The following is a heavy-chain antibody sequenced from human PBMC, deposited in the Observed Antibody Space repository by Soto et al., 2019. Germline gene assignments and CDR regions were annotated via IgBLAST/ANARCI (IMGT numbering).Heavy chain of an antibody. D-gene: IGHD2-2*01. CDR2: IHSSVNT. V-gene: IGHV4-39*01. J-gene: IGHJ6*02. Sequence: QLQLQESGPGLVKPSETLSLTCTVSGGSVSSNSYSWGWIRQSPGKGLEWIGTIHSSVNTYYNPSLLGRVTISVDTSKNEFSLRLSPATAADTAVYYCARLNAYCVSTNCHGYYGMDVWGQGTTVTVSS. CDR3: ARLNAYCVSTNCHGYYGMDV. CDR1: GGSVSSNSYS.